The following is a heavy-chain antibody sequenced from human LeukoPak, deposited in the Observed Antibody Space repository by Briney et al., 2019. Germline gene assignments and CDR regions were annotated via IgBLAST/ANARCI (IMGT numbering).Heavy chain of an antibody. CDR3: ANYGSGSYRFDH. J-gene: IGHJ5*02. D-gene: IGHD3-10*01. CDR2: IYYSGST. V-gene: IGHV4-31*11. Sequence: SETLPLTCAVYGGSFSGYYWSWIRQHPGKGLEWIGYIYYSGSTYYNPSLKSRVTISVDTSKNQFSLKLSSVTAADTAVYYCANYGSGSYRFDHWGQGTLVTVSS. CDR1: GGSFSGYY.